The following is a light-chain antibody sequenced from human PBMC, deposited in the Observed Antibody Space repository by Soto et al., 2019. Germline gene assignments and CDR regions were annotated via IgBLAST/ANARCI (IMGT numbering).Light chain of an antibody. CDR2: EVS. V-gene: IGLV2-23*02. CDR3: CSYAGSSTYV. Sequence: QSALTNPASVSGAPGQSITISCTGTSSDVGSYNSVSWYQQHPGKAPKLMIYEVSNRPSGVSNRFSGSKSGNTASLTISGLQAEDEADYYCCSYAGSSTYVFGTGTKVTVL. CDR1: SSDVGSYNS. J-gene: IGLJ1*01.